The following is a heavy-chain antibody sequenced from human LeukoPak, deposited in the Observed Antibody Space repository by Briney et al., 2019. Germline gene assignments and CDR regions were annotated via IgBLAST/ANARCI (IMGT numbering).Heavy chain of an antibody. CDR3: ARDCSSTNCYRGGFDP. V-gene: IGHV3-7*01. CDR2: IKQDGSEK. D-gene: IGHD2-2*01. CDR1: GFTFGSYW. J-gene: IGHJ5*02. Sequence: PGGSLRLSCAAPGFTFGSYWMSWVRQAPGKGLEWVANIKQDGSEKYYVDSVKGRFTISRDNGKNSLYLQINSLGAEDTAVYYCARDCSSTNCYRGGFDPWGQGTLVTVSS.